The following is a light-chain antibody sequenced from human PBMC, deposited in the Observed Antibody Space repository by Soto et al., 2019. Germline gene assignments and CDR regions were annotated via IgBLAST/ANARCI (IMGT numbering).Light chain of an antibody. J-gene: IGKJ4*01. CDR2: YAS. Sequence: EIVLTQSPATLSLSPGERATLSCRASRSVSSYLACYHQKPGQAPRLLIYYASNRATGIPARFSGSGSGTDFTLTISSLEPEDFAVYYCQQCSSSPPSFGGGTKVEIK. CDR3: QQCSSSPPS. CDR1: RSVSSY. V-gene: IGKV3-11*01.